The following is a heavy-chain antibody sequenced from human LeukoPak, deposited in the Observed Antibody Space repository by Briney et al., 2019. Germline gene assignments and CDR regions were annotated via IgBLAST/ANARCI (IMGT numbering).Heavy chain of an antibody. Sequence: GGSLRLSCEGSGFTFSNYWMGWVRQAPGKGLQWVANIKTDGSEKYYVDSVKGRFTISRDNAKNSLYLQMNGLRAEDTAVYYCATYSSLNRREFQYWGQGTLLTVSS. CDR1: GFTFSNYW. CDR2: IKTDGSEK. J-gene: IGHJ1*01. V-gene: IGHV3-7*01. D-gene: IGHD3-22*01. CDR3: ATYSSLNRREFQY.